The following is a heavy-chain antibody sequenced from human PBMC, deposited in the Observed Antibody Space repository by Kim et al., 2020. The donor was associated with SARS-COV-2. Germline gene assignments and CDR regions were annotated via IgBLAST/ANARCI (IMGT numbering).Heavy chain of an antibody. CDR2: ISAYNGNT. CDR1: GYTFTSYG. J-gene: IGHJ6*02. CDR3: ASLDITMVRGKLSRGMDV. D-gene: IGHD3-10*01. Sequence: ASVKVSCKASGYTFTSYGISWVRQAPGQGLEWMGWISAYNGNTNYAQKLQGRVTMTTDTSTSTAYMELRSLRSDDTAVYYCASLDITMVRGKLSRGMDVWGQGTTVTVSS. V-gene: IGHV1-18*04.